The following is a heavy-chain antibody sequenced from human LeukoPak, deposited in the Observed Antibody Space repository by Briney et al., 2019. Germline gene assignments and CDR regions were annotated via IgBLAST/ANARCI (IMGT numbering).Heavy chain of an antibody. J-gene: IGHJ6*02. V-gene: IGHV1-58*02. D-gene: IGHD6-19*01. CDR3: AAEVAGTGEGYYYYGMDV. CDR2: IVVGSGNT. CDR1: GFTFTSSA. Sequence: SVKVSCKASGFTFTSSAMQWVRQARGQRLAWIGWIVVGSGNTNYAQKFQEKVTITRDTSTSTAYMELSSLRSEDTAVYYCAAEVAGTGEGYYYYGMDVWGQGTTVTVSS.